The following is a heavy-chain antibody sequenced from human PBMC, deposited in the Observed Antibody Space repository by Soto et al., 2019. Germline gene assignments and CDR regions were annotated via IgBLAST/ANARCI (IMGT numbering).Heavy chain of an antibody. J-gene: IGHJ2*01. CDR1: GGSISSSNYY. V-gene: IGHV4-39*01. CDR2: IYYSGST. D-gene: IGHD5-18*01. Sequence: QLQLQESGPGLVKPSETLSLTCTVSGGSISSSNYYWDWIRQPPGEGLEWIGSIYYSGSTYYNPSLKSRGTISVDTSKNQSSLKLSSVTAADTAVYYCARRGWMQLNWYFDLWGRGTLVTVSS. CDR3: ARRGWMQLNWYFDL.